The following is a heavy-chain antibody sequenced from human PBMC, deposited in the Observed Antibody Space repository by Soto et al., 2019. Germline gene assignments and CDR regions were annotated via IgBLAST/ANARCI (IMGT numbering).Heavy chain of an antibody. V-gene: IGHV1-2*02. CDR1: GYTFIDYY. CDR2: ISPKSGGT. CDR3: ARPPGYISDSYYFDL. J-gene: IGHJ4*02. D-gene: IGHD6-19*01. Sequence: QVQLVQSGAEVKKPGASVKVSCEASGYTFIDYYMHWVRQAPGQGFEWLGRISPKSGGTNYAQKSQGRVTITWDTSLNTAYMELSSLMSEDSAVYYCARPPGYISDSYYFDLWGQGTLVTVSS.